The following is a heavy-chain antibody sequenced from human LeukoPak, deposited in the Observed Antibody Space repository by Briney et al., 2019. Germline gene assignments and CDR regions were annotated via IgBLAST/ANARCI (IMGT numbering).Heavy chain of an antibody. Sequence: PGGSLRLSCAASGFTFSSYSINWVRQAPGKGLEWVSYISTSGLHIYYADSVKGRFTISRDNVKNSLFLQMNSLRAEDTAVYYCAREVPTNNWFDPWGQGTLVTVSS. CDR3: AREVPTNNWFDP. J-gene: IGHJ5*02. CDR2: ISTSGLHI. CDR1: GFTFSSYS. V-gene: IGHV3-21*01. D-gene: IGHD4-11*01.